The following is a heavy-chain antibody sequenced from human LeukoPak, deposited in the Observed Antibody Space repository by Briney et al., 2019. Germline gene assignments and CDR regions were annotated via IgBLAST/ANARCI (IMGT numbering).Heavy chain of an antibody. CDR1: GYIFINFY. CDR3: ARAVGDQLMAFDY. J-gene: IGHJ4*02. D-gene: IGHD3-16*01. CDR2: INPNIGAT. Sequence: ASVKVSCRPSGYIFINFYIHWVRQAPAQGPEWMGWINPNIGATKYAHNFQGRVTLTRDTSVSTAYMELRGLGSDDTAVYYCARAVGDQLMAFDYWGQGTLVTVSS. V-gene: IGHV1-2*02.